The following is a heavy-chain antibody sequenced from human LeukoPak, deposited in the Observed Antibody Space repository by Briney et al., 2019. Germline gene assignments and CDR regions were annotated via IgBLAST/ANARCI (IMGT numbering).Heavy chain of an antibody. CDR1: GFTFSDYY. V-gene: IGHV3-11*01. CDR3: ARVSARSHHFDY. CDR2: ISSSGSTI. J-gene: IGHJ4*02. Sequence: PGGSLRLSCAASGFTFSDYYMSWIRQAPGKGLEWVSYISSSGSTIYYADSVKGRFTISRDNAKNSLYLQMNSLRAEDTALYYCARVSARSHHFDYWGQGTLVTVSS.